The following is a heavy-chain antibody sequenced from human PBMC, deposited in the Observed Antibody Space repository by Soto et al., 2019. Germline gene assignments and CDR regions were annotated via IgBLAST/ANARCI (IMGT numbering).Heavy chain of an antibody. Sequence: SVTLSLTCPAHRPSFTGYYWSWIRKPPGKGLEWIGEINHSGSTNYNPSLKSRVTISVDKSKNQFSLKLSSVTAADTAVYYCASKFGELLADAVDIWGQGTMVT. CDR1: RPSFTGYY. CDR3: ASKFGELLADAVDI. J-gene: IGHJ3*02. CDR2: INHSGST. V-gene: IGHV4-34*01. D-gene: IGHD3-10*01.